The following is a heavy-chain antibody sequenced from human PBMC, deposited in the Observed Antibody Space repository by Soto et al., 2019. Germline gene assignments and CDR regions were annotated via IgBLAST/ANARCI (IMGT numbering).Heavy chain of an antibody. Sequence: ASVKVSCKASGYTFTRSGISWVRQAPGQGPEWMGWISSYNGDTNYAQTFQGRVTMTTDTSTSTAYMELRSLRSDDTAVYYCAREDGSAYYSDGLDVLKQGTSVTVSS. J-gene: IGHJ6*01. CDR3: AREDGSAYYSDGLDV. CDR1: GYTFTRSG. V-gene: IGHV1-18*01. CDR2: ISSYNGDT.